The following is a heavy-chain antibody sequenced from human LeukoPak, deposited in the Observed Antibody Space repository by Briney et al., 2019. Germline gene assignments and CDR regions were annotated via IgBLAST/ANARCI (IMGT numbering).Heavy chain of an antibody. CDR2: IYHNDST. J-gene: IGHJ6*03. D-gene: IGHD2-15*01. CDR3: ASFYCSGGSCYQYYYYYYMDV. CDR1: GYSISSGYY. Sequence: PSETLSLTCIVSGYSISSGYYWGWIRQPPGTGLEWIGSIYHNDSTYYNPSLKSRVTISVDTSKNQFSLKLSSVTAADTAVYYCASFYCSGGSCYQYYYYYYMDVWGKGTTVTISS. V-gene: IGHV4-38-2*02.